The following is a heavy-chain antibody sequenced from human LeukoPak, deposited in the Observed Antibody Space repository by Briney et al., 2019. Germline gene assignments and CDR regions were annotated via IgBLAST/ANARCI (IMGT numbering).Heavy chain of an antibody. V-gene: IGHV3-23*01. J-gene: IGHJ3*02. CDR1: GFTFSTYA. D-gene: IGHD6-13*01. CDR3: AKDLRYRSSSSRNAFDI. Sequence: GGSLRLSCAASGFTFSTYAMSWVRQAPGKGLEWVSAISGSGDGGSGGNTYYADSVKGRFTISRDNSKNTLYLQMNSLRAEDTAVYYCAKDLRYRSSSSRNAFDIWGQGTMVTVSS. CDR2: ISGSGDGGSGGNT.